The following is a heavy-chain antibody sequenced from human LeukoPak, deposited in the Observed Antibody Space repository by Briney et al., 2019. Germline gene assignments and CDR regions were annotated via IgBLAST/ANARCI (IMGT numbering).Heavy chain of an antibody. CDR3: ARAQLTSMVADY. CDR1: GFTFSAYW. J-gene: IGHJ4*02. Sequence: GGSLRLSCAASGFTFSAYWMTWVRQAPGKGLAWVANIKEDGSERYYVDSVKGRFTISRDSAKNSLYLQMNSLRAEDTAVYYCARAQLTSMVADYWGQGTLVTVSS. CDR2: IKEDGSER. V-gene: IGHV3-7*01. D-gene: IGHD5-18*01.